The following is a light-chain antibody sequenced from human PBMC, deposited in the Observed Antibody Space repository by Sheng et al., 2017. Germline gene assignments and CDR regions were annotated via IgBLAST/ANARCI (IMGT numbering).Light chain of an antibody. CDR1: QDINNH. V-gene: IGKV1-33*01. CDR3: QQYAVLMCT. J-gene: IGKJ2*02. Sequence: DIQMTQSPSSLSASVGDRVTITCQASQDINNHLSWYQHKPGKAPKLLIYDASNLEIGVPSRFSGSGSGTVFLLSPLSTPRSLKNIATYYCQQYAVLMCTFGRGTXLEIK. CDR2: DAS.